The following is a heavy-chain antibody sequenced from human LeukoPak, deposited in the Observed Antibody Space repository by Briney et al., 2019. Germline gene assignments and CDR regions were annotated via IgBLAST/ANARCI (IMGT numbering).Heavy chain of an antibody. CDR2: IYYSGST. D-gene: IGHD3-3*01. CDR3: ARGLRFLGGNYYYYYYMDV. J-gene: IGHJ6*03. V-gene: IGHV4-59*12. Sequence: SSETLSLTCTVSGGSISSYYWSWIRQPPGKGLEWIGYIYYSGSTNYNPSLKSRVTISVDTSKNQFSLKLSSVTAADTAVYYCARGLRFLGGNYYYYYYMDVWGKGTTVTVSS. CDR1: GGSISSYY.